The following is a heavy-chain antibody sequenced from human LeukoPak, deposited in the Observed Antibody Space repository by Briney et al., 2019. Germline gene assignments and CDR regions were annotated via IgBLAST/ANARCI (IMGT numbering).Heavy chain of an antibody. CDR3: ARDLVVRAAGLRVDY. CDR2: ISYDGSKT. V-gene: IGHV3-30-3*01. CDR1: GFTFNIYA. Sequence: QPGRSLRLSCAASGFTFNIYAMHWVRQAPGKGLEWVAVISYDGSKTYYADSVKGRFTISRDNSKNTLYLQMNSLRAEDTAVYYCARDLVVRAAGLRVDYWGQGTLVTVSS. D-gene: IGHD6-13*01. J-gene: IGHJ4*02.